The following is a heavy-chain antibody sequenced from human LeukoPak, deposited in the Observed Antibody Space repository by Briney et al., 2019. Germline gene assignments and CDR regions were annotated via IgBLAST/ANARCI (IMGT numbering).Heavy chain of an antibody. CDR3: AKDPHYFASGSFDY. J-gene: IGHJ4*02. D-gene: IGHD3-10*01. Sequence: GGSLRLSCAASGFSFSMYSMSWIRQAPGKGLEWVSVISDNGAVTFYGDSVKGRFTISRDNSKNTLYLQMNSLRAEDTAVYYCAKDPHYFASGSFDYWGQGTQVTVSS. CDR1: GFSFSMYS. CDR2: ISDNGAVT. V-gene: IGHV3-23*01.